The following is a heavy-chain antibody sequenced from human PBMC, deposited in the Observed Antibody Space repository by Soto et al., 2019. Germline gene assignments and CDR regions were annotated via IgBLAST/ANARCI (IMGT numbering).Heavy chain of an antibody. CDR1: GFTFSSYV. Sequence: EVQLLESGGGLVQPGGSLRLSCAASGFTFSSYVMSWVRQAPGKGLEWVSSISTSGGSTYYADSVKGRFTISRDNSKNKLYLQMNSLRAEDTAIYSCAKIPGGKRAKGDYIEYWGQGTLVTVSS. V-gene: IGHV3-23*01. D-gene: IGHD3-3*01. J-gene: IGHJ4*02. CDR3: AKIPGGKRAKGDYIEY. CDR2: ISTSGGST.